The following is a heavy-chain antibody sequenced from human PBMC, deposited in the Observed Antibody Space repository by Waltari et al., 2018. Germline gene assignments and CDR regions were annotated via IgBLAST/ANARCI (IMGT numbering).Heavy chain of an antibody. CDR3: ARSGGGTTTFGVAE. J-gene: IGHJ4*02. Sequence: QVQLVQSGAEVKKSGASVKVSCKASGYTFTDFFIHWVRQAPGQGLEWMGRSNPNSGETRYAQGFQGRVTMAGNTSSTTADMELTGLRSDDTAIYYGARSGGGTTTFGVAEWGQGSLVTVSS. CDR2: SNPNSGET. CDR1: GYTFTDFF. V-gene: IGHV1-2*06. D-gene: IGHD3-3*01.